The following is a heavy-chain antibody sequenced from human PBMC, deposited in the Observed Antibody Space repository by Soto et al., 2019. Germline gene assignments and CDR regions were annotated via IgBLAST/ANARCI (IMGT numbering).Heavy chain of an antibody. D-gene: IGHD5-18*01. Sequence: QVQLVQSGAEVKKPGASVKVSCKASGYTFTGYYMHWVRQAPGQGLEWMGWINPNSGGTNYAQKCQRSVTMTTDTSISTAYTEPSRLRSDDTAVSYCASAIGGWLQLSDWGQGTLVTVSS. CDR2: INPNSGGT. CDR3: ASAIGGWLQLSD. CDR1: GYTFTGYY. V-gene: IGHV1-2*04. J-gene: IGHJ4*02.